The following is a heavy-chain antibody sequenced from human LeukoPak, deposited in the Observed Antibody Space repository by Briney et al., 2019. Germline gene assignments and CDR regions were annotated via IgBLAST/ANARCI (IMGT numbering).Heavy chain of an antibody. D-gene: IGHD6-19*01. J-gene: IGHJ4*02. CDR1: GFTFSSYA. Sequence: GGTLRLSCAASGFTFSSYAMSWVRQAPGKGLEWVSAISGSGGSTYYADSVKGRFTISRDNSKNTLYLQMNSLRAEDTAVYYCAKAVYSSGWYGPFDYWGQGTLVTVSS. CDR2: ISGSGGST. V-gene: IGHV3-23*01. CDR3: AKAVYSSGWYGPFDY.